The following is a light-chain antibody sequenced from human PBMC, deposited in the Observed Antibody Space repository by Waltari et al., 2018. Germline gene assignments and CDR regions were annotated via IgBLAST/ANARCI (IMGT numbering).Light chain of an antibody. CDR2: AAS. Sequence: DIQMTQSPSSLSESVGDRVTITCRASQSISSYLNWYQQKPGKAPKLLIYAASSLQSGVPSRFSGSGSGTDFTLTISRLQPEDFATYYCQQSYSTPRTFGQGTKVEIK. V-gene: IGKV1-39*01. CDR3: QQSYSTPRT. J-gene: IGKJ1*01. CDR1: QSISSY.